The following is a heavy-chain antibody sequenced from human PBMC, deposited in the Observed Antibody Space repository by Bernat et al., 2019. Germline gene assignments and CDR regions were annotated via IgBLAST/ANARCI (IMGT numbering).Heavy chain of an antibody. D-gene: IGHD3-3*01. Sequence: QVQLVQSGAEVKKPGASVKVSCKASGYTFTSYGISWVRQAPGQGLEWMGWISAYNGNTNYVQKLQGRVTMTTDTSTSTAYMELRSLRSDDTAVYYCARDRFTIFGVVGGNYFDYWGQVTLVTVSS. CDR3: ARDRFTIFGVVGGNYFDY. CDR2: ISAYNGNT. V-gene: IGHV1-18*01. J-gene: IGHJ4*02. CDR1: GYTFTSYG.